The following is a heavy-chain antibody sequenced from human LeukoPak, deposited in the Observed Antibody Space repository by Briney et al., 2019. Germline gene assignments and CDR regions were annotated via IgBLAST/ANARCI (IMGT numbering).Heavy chain of an antibody. D-gene: IGHD1-26*01. J-gene: IGHJ4*02. CDR3: ARAPRRLPVGDAALDY. V-gene: IGHV1-3*01. Sequence: ASVKVSCKASGYTFTSYAMHWVRQAPGQRLEWMGWINAGNGNTKYSQKFQGRVTITRDTSASTAYMELSSLRSEDTAVYYCARAPRRLPVGDAALDYWGQGTLVTVSS. CDR1: GYTFTSYA. CDR2: INAGNGNT.